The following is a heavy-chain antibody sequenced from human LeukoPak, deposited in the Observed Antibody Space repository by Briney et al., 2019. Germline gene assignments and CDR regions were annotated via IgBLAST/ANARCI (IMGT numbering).Heavy chain of an antibody. Sequence: GGSLRLSCAASGFTFSSYAMSWVRQAPGKGLEWVSAISGSGGNTYYADSVKGRFTISRDNSKNTLYLQMNSLRAEDTAVYYCAKGAIAAQNAYSDYWGQGTLVTVSS. V-gene: IGHV3-23*01. CDR3: AKGAIAAQNAYSDY. CDR2: ISGSGGNT. J-gene: IGHJ4*02. D-gene: IGHD2-15*01. CDR1: GFTFSSYA.